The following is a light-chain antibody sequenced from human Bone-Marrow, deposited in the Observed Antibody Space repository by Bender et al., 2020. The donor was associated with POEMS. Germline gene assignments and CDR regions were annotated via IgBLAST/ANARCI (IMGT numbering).Light chain of an antibody. Sequence: QSALTQPASVSGSPGQSITISCTGTSSDIGGYDYVSWYQQHPGKAPRLMIYEVSNRPSGVSNRFSGSKSGNTASLTISGLQAEDEAHYYCSSYTGSSTLVVFGGGTELTVL. J-gene: IGLJ2*01. CDR1: SSDIGGYDY. CDR3: SSYTGSSTLVV. CDR2: EVS. V-gene: IGLV2-14*01.